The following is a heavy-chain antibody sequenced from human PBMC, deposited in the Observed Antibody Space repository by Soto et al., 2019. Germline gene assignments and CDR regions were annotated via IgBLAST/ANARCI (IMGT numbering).Heavy chain of an antibody. D-gene: IGHD3-9*01. Sequence: PGGSLRLSCAASGFTFTTYSMNWVRQAPGKGLEWLSWISVSSSAKDYADTVKGRFTISRDDAKNSFYLQMSSLRAEYTAVYYCARDVDWASDYWGQGTLVTVSS. CDR1: GFTFTTYS. J-gene: IGHJ4*02. V-gene: IGHV3-48*04. CDR2: ISVSSSAK. CDR3: ARDVDWASDY.